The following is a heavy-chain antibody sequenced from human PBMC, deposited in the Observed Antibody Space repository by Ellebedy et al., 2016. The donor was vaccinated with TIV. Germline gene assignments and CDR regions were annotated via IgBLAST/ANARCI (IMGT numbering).Heavy chain of an antibody. CDR3: ATFEGAY. Sequence: GESLKISCAASGFIFSNYDMYWVRQAPGKGMEWVAFIRYDETNKDYVDSVKGRFTISRDNSKNTLYLQMNSLRADDTAVYYCATFEGAYWGQGTLVTVSS. CDR1: GFIFSNYD. V-gene: IGHV3-30*02. CDR2: IRYDETNK. J-gene: IGHJ4*02. D-gene: IGHD3-16*01.